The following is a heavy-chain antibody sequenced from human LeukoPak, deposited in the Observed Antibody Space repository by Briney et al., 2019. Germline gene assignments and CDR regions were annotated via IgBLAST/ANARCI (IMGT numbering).Heavy chain of an antibody. CDR1: GFTFSSYE. CDR3: AREGYIAAAGSVFYFDN. D-gene: IGHD6-13*01. J-gene: IGHJ4*02. V-gene: IGHV3-48*03. CDR2: ISSSGNTI. Sequence: GGSLRLSCVASGFTFSSYEMNWVRQAPGKGPKWVSYISSSGNTIYYADSVKGRFTISRDNAKNSLYLQMDSLRAEDTAVYYCAREGYIAAAGSVFYFDNWGQGTLVTVSS.